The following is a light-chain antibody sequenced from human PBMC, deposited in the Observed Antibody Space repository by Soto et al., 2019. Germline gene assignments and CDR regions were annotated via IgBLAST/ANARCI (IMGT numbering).Light chain of an antibody. V-gene: IGLV3-9*01. CDR3: QVWDSSTVV. J-gene: IGLJ2*01. CDR1: NIGNKN. Sequence: SYELTQPLSVSVVLGQTARITCGGNNIGNKNVHWYQQKPGQAPVVVIYRDNNRPSGIPERLSGSNSGNTATLTISRAQAGDEADYYCQVWDSSTVVFGGGTKLTVL. CDR2: RDN.